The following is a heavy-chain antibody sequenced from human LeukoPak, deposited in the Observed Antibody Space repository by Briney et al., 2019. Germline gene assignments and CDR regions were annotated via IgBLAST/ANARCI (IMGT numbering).Heavy chain of an antibody. D-gene: IGHD3-3*01. CDR1: GYSISSGYY. V-gene: IGHV4-38-2*01. Sequence: PSEALSLTCAVSGYSISSGYYWGWIRQPPGKGLEWIGSIYHSGSTYYNPSLKSRVTISVDTSKNQFSLKLSSVTAADTAVYYCARTYYDFWSGPKTFDYWGQGTLVTVS. CDR3: ARTYYDFWSGPKTFDY. CDR2: IYHSGST. J-gene: IGHJ4*02.